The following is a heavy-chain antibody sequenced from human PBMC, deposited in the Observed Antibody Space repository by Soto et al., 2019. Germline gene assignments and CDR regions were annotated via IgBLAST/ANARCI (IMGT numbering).Heavy chain of an antibody. CDR2: INSDGSST. Sequence: GGSLRLSCAASGFTFSSYWMHWARQAPGKGLVWVSRINSDGSSTSYADSVKGRFTISRDNAKNTLYLQMNSLRAEDTAVYYCARGYCSSTSCYFWSHAFDIWGQGTMVTVSS. CDR3: ARGYCSSTSCYFWSHAFDI. CDR1: GFTFSSYW. J-gene: IGHJ3*02. D-gene: IGHD2-2*01. V-gene: IGHV3-74*01.